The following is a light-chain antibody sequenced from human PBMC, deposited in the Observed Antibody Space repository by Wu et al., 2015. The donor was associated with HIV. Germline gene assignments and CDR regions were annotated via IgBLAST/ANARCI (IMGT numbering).Light chain of an antibody. CDR2: KVS. J-gene: IGKJ2*01. CDR1: QSVTKW. Sequence: DIQMTQSPSALSASVGDRVTITCRASQSVTKWLAWYQQKPGKAPRLLIDKVSTLSRGVSSRFSGTGSGTEFALTINTLQPDDFATYYCQQYSSFPYTFGQGTVLEIK. CDR3: QQYSSFPYT. V-gene: IGKV1-5*03.